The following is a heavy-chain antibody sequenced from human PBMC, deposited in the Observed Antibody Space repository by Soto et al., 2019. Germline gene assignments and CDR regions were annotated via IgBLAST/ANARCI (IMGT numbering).Heavy chain of an antibody. CDR2: LYHTGST. Sequence: SETLSLTCAVSAFSIISGYYWAWIRQPPGKGLEWIGTLYHTGSTYHNPSLKGRVTISVDTSKNQFSLKVSSVTAAETAVYYCARSYSGSYFDYWGQGTLVTSPQ. CDR1: AFSIISGYY. J-gene: IGHJ4*02. V-gene: IGHV4-38-2*01. D-gene: IGHD1-26*01. CDR3: ARSYSGSYFDY.